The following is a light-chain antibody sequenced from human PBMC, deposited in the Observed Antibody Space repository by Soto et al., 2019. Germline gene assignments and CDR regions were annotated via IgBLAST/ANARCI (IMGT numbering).Light chain of an antibody. CDR2: RSN. Sequence: QSVLTQPPSGSGTPGQRVTISCSGSTSNVGINSVFWYQHLPGTAPKLLIYRSNQRASGVPDRFSGSKSGTSASLAISGLRSEDEADYYCAAWDDSLSGQVFGGGTKLTVL. CDR1: TSNVGINS. V-gene: IGLV1-47*01. J-gene: IGLJ2*01. CDR3: AAWDDSLSGQV.